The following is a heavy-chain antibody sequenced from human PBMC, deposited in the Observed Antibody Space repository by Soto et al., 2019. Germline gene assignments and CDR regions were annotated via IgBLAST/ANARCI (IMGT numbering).Heavy chain of an antibody. CDR2: IYYSGST. CDR3: ARENWKSPFVDY. Sequence: QVQLQESGPGLVKPSQTLSLTCTVSGGSISSGDYYWSWIRQPPGKGLEWIGYIYYSGSTYYNPSLKSGVTISVDTSENQFSLKLSSVTAADTAVYYCARENWKSPFVDYCGQGTLVTVSS. J-gene: IGHJ4*02. V-gene: IGHV4-30-4*01. CDR1: GGSISSGDYY. D-gene: IGHD1-1*01.